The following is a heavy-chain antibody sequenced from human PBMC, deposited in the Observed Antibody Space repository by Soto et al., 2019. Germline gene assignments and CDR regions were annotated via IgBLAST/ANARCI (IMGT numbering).Heavy chain of an antibody. CDR3: ARGGRGYSSAPRYYFDY. CDR1: GGSFSSNP. Sequence: QVQLVQSGSEVKKPGSSVKVSCKASGGSFSSNPINWVRQAPGQGLEWMAGIIPIFATVHYAQKFQGRVTITADESTSTAYMELTSLRSEDTAVYFCARGGRGYSSAPRYYFDYWGQGTLVTVS. V-gene: IGHV1-69*01. CDR2: IIPIFATV. J-gene: IGHJ4*02. D-gene: IGHD5-18*01.